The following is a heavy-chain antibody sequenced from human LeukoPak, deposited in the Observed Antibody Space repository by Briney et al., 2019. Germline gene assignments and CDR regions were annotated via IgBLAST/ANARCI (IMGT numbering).Heavy chain of an antibody. Sequence: SVKVSCKASGFTFTSSAVHWVRQARGQRLEWIGWIVVGSGNTNYAQKFQERVTITRDMSTSTAYMELSSLRSEDTAVYYCAAGRAWNDDGVGDYWGQGTLVTVSS. V-gene: IGHV1-58*01. CDR1: GFTFTSSA. CDR3: AAGRAWNDDGVGDY. CDR2: IVVGSGNT. J-gene: IGHJ4*02. D-gene: IGHD1-1*01.